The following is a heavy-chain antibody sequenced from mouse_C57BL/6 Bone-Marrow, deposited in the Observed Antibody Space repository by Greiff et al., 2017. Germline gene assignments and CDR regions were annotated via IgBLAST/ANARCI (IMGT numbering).Heavy chain of an antibody. CDR2: INPSSGYT. D-gene: IGHD2-4*01. V-gene: IGHV1-7*01. Sequence: VQLQQSGAELAKPGASVKLSCKASGYTFTSYWMHWVKQRPGQGLEWIGYINPSSGYTKYNQKFKDKATLTADKSSSTAYMQLSGLTYEDSAVYYCAREEDDYDAYYYAMDYWGQGTSVTVSS. J-gene: IGHJ4*01. CDR3: AREEDDYDAYYYAMDY. CDR1: GYTFTSYW.